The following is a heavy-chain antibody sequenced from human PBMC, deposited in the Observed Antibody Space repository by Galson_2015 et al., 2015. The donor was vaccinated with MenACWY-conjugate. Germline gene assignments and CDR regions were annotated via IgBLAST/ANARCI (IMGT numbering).Heavy chain of an antibody. Sequence: SLRLSCAASGFIFNTYWMHWVRQAPGKGLEWVSRINPGGSSTTYADSVKDRFTISRDDAKNTLYLQMNSLRPEDTAVFYCAKTRGASYYLDSWGRGALVTVSS. CDR3: AKTRGASYYLDS. J-gene: IGHJ4*02. D-gene: IGHD1-26*01. CDR1: GFIFNTYW. V-gene: IGHV3-74*01. CDR2: INPGGSST.